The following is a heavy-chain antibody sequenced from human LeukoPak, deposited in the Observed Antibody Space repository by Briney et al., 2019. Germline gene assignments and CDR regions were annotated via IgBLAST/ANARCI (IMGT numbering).Heavy chain of an antibody. CDR3: ARGGYYDSSGYYYFDY. CDR1: GFTFSSNY. Sequence: GGSLRLSCAASGFTFSSNYMSWVRQAPGKGLEWVSVIYSGGSTYYADSVKGRFTISRDNSKSTLYLQMNSLRAEDTAVYYCARGGYYDSSGYYYFDYWGQGTLVTVSS. J-gene: IGHJ4*02. D-gene: IGHD3-22*01. CDR2: IYSGGST. V-gene: IGHV3-66*01.